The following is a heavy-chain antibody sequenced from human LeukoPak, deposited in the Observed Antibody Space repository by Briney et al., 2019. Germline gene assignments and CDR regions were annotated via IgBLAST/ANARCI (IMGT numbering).Heavy chain of an antibody. CDR2: IYYSGST. J-gene: IGHJ4*02. CDR3: AREVVVVITTTFDY. CDR1: GVSISSSSYY. D-gene: IGHD3-22*01. Sequence: SETLSLTCTVSGVSISSSSYYWGWIRQPPGKGLEWIGSIYYSGSTYYNPSLKSRVTISVDTSKNQFSLKLSSVTAADTAVYYCAREVVVVITTTFDYWGQGTLVTVSS. V-gene: IGHV4-39*07.